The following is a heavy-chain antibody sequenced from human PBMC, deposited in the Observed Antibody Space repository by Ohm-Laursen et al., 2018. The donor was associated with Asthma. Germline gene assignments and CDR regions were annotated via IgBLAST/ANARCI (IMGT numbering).Heavy chain of an antibody. CDR2: ISSDGSNK. V-gene: IGHV3-30*03. J-gene: IGHJ4*02. D-gene: IGHD2-2*01. CDR1: GFTFSDYG. CDR3: ARRSKICYDTSHCFFDY. Sequence: SLRLSCTASGFTFSDYGMHWVRQAPGKGLEWVAIISSDGSNKFHAESAKGRITPSRDNSKNTLYLEMNSLGAEDTAVYYCARRSKICYDTSHCFFDYWGQGTLVTVSS.